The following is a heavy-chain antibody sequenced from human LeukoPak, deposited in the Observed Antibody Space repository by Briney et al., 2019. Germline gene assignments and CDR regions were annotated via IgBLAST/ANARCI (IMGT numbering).Heavy chain of an antibody. D-gene: IGHD1-26*01. CDR1: GFTFSSYA. CDR3: AKLRSSGNYQPCDC. J-gene: IGHJ4*02. V-gene: IGHV3-23*01. Sequence: PGGSLRLSCAASGFTFSSYAMSWVRQAPGKGLEWVSGISYNGANTHHADSVKGRLTIPRDNSKNTLYLQMNSLRAEDTAVYYCAKLRSSGNYQPCDCWGQGTLVTVSS. CDR2: ISYNGANT.